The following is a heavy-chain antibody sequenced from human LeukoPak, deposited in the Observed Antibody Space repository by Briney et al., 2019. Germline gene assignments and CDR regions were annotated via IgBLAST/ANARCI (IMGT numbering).Heavy chain of an antibody. V-gene: IGHV4-30-2*03. J-gene: IGHJ4*02. Sequence: SQTLSLTCIVSGGSISSGDYYWSWIRQPPGKGLEWIGSIYHSGSTYYNPSLKSRVTISVDTSKNQFSLKLSSVTAADTAVYYCARYSHYFDHWGQGTLVTVSS. CDR3: ARYSHYFDH. D-gene: IGHD6-13*01. CDR2: IYHSGST. CDR1: GGSISSGDYY.